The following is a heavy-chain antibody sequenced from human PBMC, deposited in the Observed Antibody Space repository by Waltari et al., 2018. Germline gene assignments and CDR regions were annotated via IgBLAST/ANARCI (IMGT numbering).Heavy chain of an antibody. CDR3: ARELHCSRNACSGGDH. J-gene: IGHJ4*02. CDR1: GFPFSRYA. CDR2: ISYDGGNK. Sequence: QVQLVESGGGVVQPGGSLRLSCPASGFPFSRYAIHWVRQAPGKGLEWVTIISYDGGNKFYADSVKGRFSISRDNSKNTLYLQMNSLRPEDTAVYYCARELHCSRNACSGGDHWGQGTLVTVSS. D-gene: IGHD2-2*01. V-gene: IGHV3-30*04.